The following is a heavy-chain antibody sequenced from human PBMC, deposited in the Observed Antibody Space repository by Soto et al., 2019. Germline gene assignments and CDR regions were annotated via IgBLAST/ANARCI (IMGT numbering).Heavy chain of an antibody. CDR3: ARSNQGAIGVAGPKDIWFGP. V-gene: IGHV1-69*02. CDR2: IIPNLDVA. CDR1: GGTFRTYT. Sequence: QVQLVQSGAEVKRPGSSVKVSCQTSGGTFRTYTINWVRQAPGQGLEWMGRIIPNLDVANYAQKFQGRVTKTADKATCTAQRELRSLRSEDTAVYYCARSNQGAIGVAGPKDIWFGPWGQGTLVTVSS. D-gene: IGHD6-19*01. J-gene: IGHJ5*02.